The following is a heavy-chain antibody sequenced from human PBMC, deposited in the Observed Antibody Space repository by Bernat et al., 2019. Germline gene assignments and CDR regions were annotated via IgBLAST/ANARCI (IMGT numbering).Heavy chain of an antibody. CDR2: IYYDGSKK. V-gene: IGHV3-33*01. D-gene: IGHD5-12*01. Sequence: QVQLVESGGGVVQPGRSLRLSCAASGFIFSSYGMHWVRQAPGQGLEWVAIIYYDGSKKYYADSVKGRFTISRDNSKNTVFLQMDSLRAEDTAVYYCARYNTGCVDYWGQGTLVTVSS. J-gene: IGHJ4*02. CDR1: GFIFSSYG. CDR3: ARYNTGCVDY.